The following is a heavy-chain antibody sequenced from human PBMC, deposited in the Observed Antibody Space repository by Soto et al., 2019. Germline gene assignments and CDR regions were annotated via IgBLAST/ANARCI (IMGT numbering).Heavy chain of an antibody. CDR3: ASTRGSSYDY. CDR2: IYNGGGT. Sequence: EVQLVETGGGLIQPGGSLRLSCAASGFTVSGNYMSWVRQAPGKGLEWVSVIYNGGGTYYADSVKGRFTISRDNSKTTLYLPMNSLRAEDTAVYYCASTRGSSYDYWGQGTLVTVSS. CDR1: GFTVSGNY. V-gene: IGHV3-53*02. D-gene: IGHD6-6*01. J-gene: IGHJ4*02.